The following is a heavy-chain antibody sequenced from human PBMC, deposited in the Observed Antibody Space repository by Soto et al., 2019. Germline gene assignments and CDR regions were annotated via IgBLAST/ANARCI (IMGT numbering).Heavy chain of an antibody. CDR2: IFQSGNT. D-gene: IGHD2-2*01. J-gene: IGHJ5*02. Sequence: QVQLQESGPGLVKPSGTLSLTCAVSSGSISSNYWWTWVRQSPGKGLEWIGEIFQSGNTNYNPSLKSRVTMSVDQSKNQFSLKLSSVTAADTAVYYCAAVSGGCSRTTCQIDPWGQGTLVTVYS. V-gene: IGHV4-4*02. CDR3: AAVSGGCSRTTCQIDP. CDR1: SGSISSNYW.